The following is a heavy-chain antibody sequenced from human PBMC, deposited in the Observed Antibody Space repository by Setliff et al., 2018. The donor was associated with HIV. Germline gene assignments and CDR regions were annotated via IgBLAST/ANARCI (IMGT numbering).Heavy chain of an antibody. CDR3: ARDDSSGYYPSWAFDI. Sequence: ASVKVSCKASGYPFNTYDITWVRQAPGQGLEWMGWISVNKGHTNYAQKFQDRVTMTTDTSTSTAYMELTGLRSDDTAAYYCARDDSSGYYPSWAFDIWSQGTMVTVSS. CDR2: ISVNKGHT. J-gene: IGHJ3*02. V-gene: IGHV1-18*04. CDR1: GYPFNTYD. D-gene: IGHD3-22*01.